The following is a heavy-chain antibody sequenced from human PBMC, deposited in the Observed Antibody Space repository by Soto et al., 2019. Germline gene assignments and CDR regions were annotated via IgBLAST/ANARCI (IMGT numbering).Heavy chain of an antibody. Sequence: QEQLVESGGGVVQPGTSLRLSCETSGFIFRSYGMHWVRQAPGKGLEWVAVVWYDGSNKDYGESVKGRFTVSRDNSKNTLYLQMNNLRADDTAVYYCARVGYCTSTSSNCPLESWGQRTLVTVSS. D-gene: IGHD2-2*01. V-gene: IGHV3-33*01. CDR1: GFIFRSYG. J-gene: IGHJ4*02. CDR3: ARVGYCTSTSSNCPLES. CDR2: VWYDGSNK.